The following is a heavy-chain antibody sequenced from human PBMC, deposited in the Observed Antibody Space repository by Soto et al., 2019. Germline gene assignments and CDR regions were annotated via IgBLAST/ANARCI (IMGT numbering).Heavy chain of an antibody. CDR2: IYHSGST. V-gene: IGHV4-30-2*01. CDR1: GGSISSGGYS. J-gene: IGHJ6*02. CDR3: AREGPYGMDV. Sequence: QLQLQESGSRLVKPSQTLSLTCAVSGGSISSGGYSWSWIRRPPGKGLEWIGYIYHSGSTYYNPSLKSRVTISVDRSKNQFSLKLSSVTAADTAVYYCAREGPYGMDVWGQGTTVTVSS.